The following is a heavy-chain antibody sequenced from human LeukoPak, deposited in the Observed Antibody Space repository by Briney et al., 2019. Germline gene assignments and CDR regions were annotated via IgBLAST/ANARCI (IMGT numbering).Heavy chain of an antibody. CDR3: ARDLGRYSYGLGPRFDP. J-gene: IGHJ5*02. CDR2: IYYSGST. V-gene: IGHV4-59*01. CDR1: GGSISSYY. D-gene: IGHD5-18*01. Sequence: TASETLSLTCTVSGGSISSYYWSWIRQPPGKGLEWIGYIYYSGSTNYNPSLKSRVTISVDTSKNQFSLKLSSVTAADTAVYYCARDLGRYSYGLGPRFDPWGQGTLVTVSS.